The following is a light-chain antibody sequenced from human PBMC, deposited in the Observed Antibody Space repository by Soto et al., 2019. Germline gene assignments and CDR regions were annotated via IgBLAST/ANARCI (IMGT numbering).Light chain of an antibody. Sequence: DIQMTQSPSTLSASVGDRVTITCRASQSISSWLAWYQQKPGKAPKLLIYKASSLESGVPSRSSGSGSGTEFTLTISSLQPDDFATYYCQQYNSYLTFGQGTKVDIK. V-gene: IGKV1-5*03. CDR1: QSISSW. CDR3: QQYNSYLT. CDR2: KAS. J-gene: IGKJ1*01.